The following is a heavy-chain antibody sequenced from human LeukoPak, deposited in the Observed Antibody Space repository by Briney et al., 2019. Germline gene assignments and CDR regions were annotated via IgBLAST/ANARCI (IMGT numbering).Heavy chain of an antibody. J-gene: IGHJ4*02. D-gene: IGHD4-11*01. CDR2: IYPGDSNT. CDR1: GYSFTGYW. Sequence: PGESLKISCKASGYSFTGYWIAWVRQMPGKGLEWMGIIYPGDSNTRYSPSFQGQVTISADKSISTAYLQWSSLKASDTAMYYCGRHFNNNYGIDYWGQGTLVTVSS. V-gene: IGHV5-51*01. CDR3: GRHFNNNYGIDY.